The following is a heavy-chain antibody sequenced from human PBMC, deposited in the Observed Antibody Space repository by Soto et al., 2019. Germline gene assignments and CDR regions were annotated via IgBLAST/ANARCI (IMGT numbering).Heavy chain of an antibody. Sequence: GGSLRLSCSASGVIFTNYAMNWVRQAPGKGLEWVSVIGGRGNSAYYADSVQGRFTISRDNSKNTLSLQMSSLTADDTAIYYCVREGRGSFDFWGRGTMVTVSS. D-gene: IGHD5-12*01. CDR3: VREGRGSFDF. CDR2: IGGRGNSA. V-gene: IGHV3-23*01. CDR1: GVIFTNYA. J-gene: IGHJ3*01.